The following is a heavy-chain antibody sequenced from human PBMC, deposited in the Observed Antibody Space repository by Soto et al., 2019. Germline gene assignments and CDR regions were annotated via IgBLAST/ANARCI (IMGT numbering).Heavy chain of an antibody. D-gene: IGHD2-15*01. V-gene: IGHV4-59*01. CDR1: GGSISSYY. J-gene: IGHJ6*03. CDR2: IYYSGST. CDR3: ARVDGGGMNYYYMDV. Sequence: SSETLSLTCTVSGGSISSYYWGWIRQPPGKGLEWIGYIYYSGSTNYNPSLKSRVTISVDTSKNQFSLKLSSVTAADTAVYYCARVDGGGMNYYYMDVWGKGTTVTVSS.